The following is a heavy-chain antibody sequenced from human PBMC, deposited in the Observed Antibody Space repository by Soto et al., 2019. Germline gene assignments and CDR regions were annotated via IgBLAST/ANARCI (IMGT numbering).Heavy chain of an antibody. CDR2: IWHDGSKK. CDR1: GFIFRDYG. CDR3: ASQAFDY. Sequence: GGSLRLSCTASGFIFRDYGMQWVRQAPGKGLEWLAFIWHDGSKKYYADSLKGRFTISRDNSKNTMYLQMSSPTVEDTAVYYCASQAFDYWGQGTLVTAPQ. V-gene: IGHV3-33*01. J-gene: IGHJ4*02.